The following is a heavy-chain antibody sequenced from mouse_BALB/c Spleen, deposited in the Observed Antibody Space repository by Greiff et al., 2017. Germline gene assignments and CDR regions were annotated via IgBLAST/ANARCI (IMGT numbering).Heavy chain of an antibody. CDR2: IYPGNSDT. D-gene: IGHD1-2*01. J-gene: IGHJ1*01. CDR3: TKGLRLWYFDV. CDR1: GYTFTSYW. V-gene: IGHV1-5*01. Sequence: VQLQQSGTVLARPGASVKMSCKASGYTFTSYWMHWVKQRPGQGLEWIGAIYPGNSDTSYNQKFKGKAKLTAVTSTSTAYMELSSLTNEDSAVYYCTKGLRLWYFDVWGAGTTVTVSS.